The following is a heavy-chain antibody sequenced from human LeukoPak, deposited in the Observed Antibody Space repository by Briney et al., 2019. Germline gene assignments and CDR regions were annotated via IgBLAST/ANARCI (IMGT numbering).Heavy chain of an antibody. V-gene: IGHV3-9*01. J-gene: IGHJ4*02. CDR3: AKDIFPYGNYGLCDY. CDR2: ISWNSGSI. CDR1: GITFDDYA. Sequence: GGSLRLSCAASGITFDDYAMHWVRQAPGKGLEWVSGISWNSGSIAYADSAKGRFTISRDNAKNSLYLQMNSLRAEDTALYYCAKDIFPYGNYGLCDYWGQGTLVTVSS. D-gene: IGHD4-11*01.